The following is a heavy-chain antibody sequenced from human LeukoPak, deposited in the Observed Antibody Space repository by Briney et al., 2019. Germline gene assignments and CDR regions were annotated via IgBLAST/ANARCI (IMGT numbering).Heavy chain of an antibody. CDR3: AKIGRSYDFWTGYYEEEVDYMDV. V-gene: IGHV3-23*01. CDR1: GFNFSIYA. J-gene: IGHJ6*03. D-gene: IGHD3-3*01. Sequence: GGSLRLSCAASGFNFSIYAMSWVRQAPGKGLEWVSGISDSGVGTKHADSVKGRFTISRDNSKNTLYLQMNSLRAEDTAVYYCAKIGRSYDFWTGYYEEEVDYMDVWGKGTTVTVSS. CDR2: ISDSGVGT.